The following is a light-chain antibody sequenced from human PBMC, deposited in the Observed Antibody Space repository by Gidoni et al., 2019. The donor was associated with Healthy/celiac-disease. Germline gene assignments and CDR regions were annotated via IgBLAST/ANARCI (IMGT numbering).Light chain of an antibody. CDR3: QQSYSTPPX. Sequence: DIQMTQSPSSLSASVGDRVTITCRASQSISSYLNWYQQKPGKAPKLLIYAASSLQSGVPSRFSGSGSGTDFTLTISSLQPEDFATYYCQQSYSTPPXFXPGTKVDIK. CDR1: QSISSY. J-gene: IGKJ3*01. CDR2: AAS. V-gene: IGKV1-39*01.